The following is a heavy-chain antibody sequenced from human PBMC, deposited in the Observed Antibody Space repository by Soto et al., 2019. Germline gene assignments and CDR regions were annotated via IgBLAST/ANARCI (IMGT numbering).Heavy chain of an antibody. V-gene: IGHV1-69*06. CDR3: ARLRWILSLQIPDFV. CDR2: IIPVFDKP. CDR1: GDTFGTYA. Sequence: QVQLVQSGAELKKPGSSVKVSCTASGDTFGTYAISWVRQPPGQGLEWMGAIIPVFDKPHNAQKFQGRVKINADKSTDTAFLELSSLRSEDTAGYYCARLRWILSLQIPDFVWGHGTLLPVSS. D-gene: IGHD5-18*01. J-gene: IGHJ4*01.